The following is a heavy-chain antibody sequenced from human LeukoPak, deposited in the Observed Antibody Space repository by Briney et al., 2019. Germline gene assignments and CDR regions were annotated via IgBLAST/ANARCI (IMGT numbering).Heavy chain of an antibody. CDR3: ARGLQSHRYYYGMDV. J-gene: IGHJ6*02. V-gene: IGHV4-59*01. Sequence: SETLSLTCTVSGGSLSSYYWSWIRQPPGKGLEWIGYIYYSGSTNYNPSLKSRVTISVDTSKNQFSLKLSSVTAADTAVYYCARGLQSHRYYYGMDVWGQGTTVTVSS. CDR1: GGSLSSYY. CDR2: IYYSGST.